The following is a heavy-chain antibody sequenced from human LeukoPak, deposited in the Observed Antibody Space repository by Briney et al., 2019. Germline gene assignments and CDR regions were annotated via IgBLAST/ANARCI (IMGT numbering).Heavy chain of an antibody. J-gene: IGHJ4*02. V-gene: IGHV4-39*01. CDR1: GGFIGSSSFY. D-gene: IGHD3-22*01. CDR2: LAYSGST. Sequence: PSETLSLTCTVSGGFIGSSSFYWAWTRPTPRKGLEWIGSLAYSGSTYYKSSLKSRVTLSVDAAKNQFSLNLTSVTAADTALFYCASSTSYYYDTSGYFEYWGQGILVTVSS. CDR3: ASSTSYYYDTSGYFEY.